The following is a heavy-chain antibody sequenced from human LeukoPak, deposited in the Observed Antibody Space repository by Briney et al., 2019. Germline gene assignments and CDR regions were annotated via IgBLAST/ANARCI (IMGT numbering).Heavy chain of an antibody. CDR1: GFTFSSYA. V-gene: IGHV3-23*01. D-gene: IGHD2-2*01. CDR3: AKDLYGSAPAAGYFQH. Sequence: GGSLRLSCAASGFTFSSYAMSWVRQAPGKGLEWVSAISGSGGSTYYADSVKGRFTISRDNSKNTLYLQMNSLRAEDTAVYYCAKDLYGSAPAAGYFQHWGQGTLVTVSS. CDR2: ISGSGGST. J-gene: IGHJ1*01.